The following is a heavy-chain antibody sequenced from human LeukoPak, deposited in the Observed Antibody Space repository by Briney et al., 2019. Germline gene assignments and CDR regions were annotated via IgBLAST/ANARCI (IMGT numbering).Heavy chain of an antibody. Sequence: GGTLRLSCAVSGFTFSSYAMTWVRQAPGKGLEWVSVISGSGTNTDYADSVKGRFTISRDNSKNTLYLQMNSLRAEDTAVYYCAKSFGPVIAAAGTGADWGQGTLVTVSS. CDR3: AKSFGPVIAAAGTGAD. V-gene: IGHV3-23*01. CDR2: ISGSGTNT. D-gene: IGHD6-13*01. CDR1: GFTFSSYA. J-gene: IGHJ4*02.